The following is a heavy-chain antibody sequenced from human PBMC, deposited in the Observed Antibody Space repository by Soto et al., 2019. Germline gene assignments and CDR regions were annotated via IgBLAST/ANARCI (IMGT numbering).Heavy chain of an antibody. V-gene: IGHV1-69*08. D-gene: IGHD6-6*01. CDR2: IIPILGIA. J-gene: IGHJ4*02. Sequence: QVQLVQSGAEVKKPGSSVKVSCKASGGTFSSYTISWVRQAPGQGLEWMGRIIPILGIANYAQKFQGRVTITADKSTSTAYMELSSLRSEDTAVYYCARDGGGSSPFDYWGQGTLVNVSS. CDR1: GGTFSSYT. CDR3: ARDGGGSSPFDY.